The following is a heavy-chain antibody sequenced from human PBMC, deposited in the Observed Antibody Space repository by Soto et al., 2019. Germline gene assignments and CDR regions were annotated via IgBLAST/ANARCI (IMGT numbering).Heavy chain of an antibody. D-gene: IGHD6-19*01. Sequence: VQLVESGGGVVQPGRSLRLSCAASGFTFSDYAMHWVRQAPGKGLEWVAVVSHDGRNTHYADSVKGRFTISRDSSKNTVSLEMTSLRAEETAVYYCAKVGRQWLVTSDFNYWGQGAVVTVSS. CDR1: GFTFSDYA. V-gene: IGHV3-30*18. CDR2: VSHDGRNT. J-gene: IGHJ4*02. CDR3: AKVGRQWLVTSDFNY.